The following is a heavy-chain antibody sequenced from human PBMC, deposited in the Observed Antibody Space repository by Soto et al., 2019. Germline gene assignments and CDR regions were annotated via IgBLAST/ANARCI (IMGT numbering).Heavy chain of an antibody. J-gene: IGHJ6*03. D-gene: IGHD5-12*01. V-gene: IGHV1-3*01. CDR3: ARDIVATSNYYYYYYMDV. CDR1: GYTFTSYA. Sequence: ASVKVSCKASGYTFTSYAMHWVRQAPGQRLEWMGWINAGNGNTKYSQKFQGRVTITRDTSASTACMELSSLRSEDTAVYYCARDIVATSNYYYYYYMDVWGKGTTVTVSS. CDR2: INAGNGNT.